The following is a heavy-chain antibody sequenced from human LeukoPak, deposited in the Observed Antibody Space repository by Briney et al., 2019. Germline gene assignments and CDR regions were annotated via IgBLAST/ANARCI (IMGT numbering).Heavy chain of an antibody. Sequence: GGSLRLSCAASGFTFSSYSMNWVRQAPGKGLEWVSSISSSSSYIYYADSVKGRFTISRDNAKNSLYLQMNSLRAEDTAVYYCARDLAAMVRSPDYWGQGTLVTVSS. V-gene: IGHV3-21*01. CDR2: ISSSSSYI. J-gene: IGHJ4*02. D-gene: IGHD5-18*01. CDR1: GFTFSSYS. CDR3: ARDLAAMVRSPDY.